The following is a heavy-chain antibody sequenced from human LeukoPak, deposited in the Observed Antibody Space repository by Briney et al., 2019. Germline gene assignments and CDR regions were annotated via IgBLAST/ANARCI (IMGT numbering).Heavy chain of an antibody. V-gene: IGHV1-69*06. CDR2: IIPIFGTA. Sequence: SVKVSCKASGGTFSSYAISWVRQAPGQGLEWMGGIIPIFGTANYAQKFQGRVTITADKSTSTAYMELSSLRSEDTAVYYCAKDHAEALNYFDYWGQGTLVTVSP. J-gene: IGHJ4*02. CDR3: AKDHAEALNYFDY. CDR1: GGTFSSYA.